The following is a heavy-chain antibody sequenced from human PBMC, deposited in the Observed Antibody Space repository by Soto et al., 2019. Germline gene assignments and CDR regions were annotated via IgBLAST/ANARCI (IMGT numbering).Heavy chain of an antibody. CDR3: ARVYLIGGWYLDY. J-gene: IGHJ4*02. CDR1: GYSFTSYW. Sequence: GESLKISCKGSGYSFTSYWIGWVRQMPGKGLEWMGIIYPGDSDTRYSPSFQGQVTISADKSISTAYLKLSSVTAADTAVYYCARVYLIGGWYLDYWGQGTLVTVSS. CDR2: IYPGDSDT. V-gene: IGHV5-51*01. D-gene: IGHD6-19*01.